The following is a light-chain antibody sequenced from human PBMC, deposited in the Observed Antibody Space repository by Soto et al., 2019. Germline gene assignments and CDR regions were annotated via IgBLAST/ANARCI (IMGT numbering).Light chain of an antibody. Sequence: IVLTQSPAPLSLAPGERAPLACRASQSVSSYLAWYQQKPGQAPRLLIYDASSRTTGIPDRCSGSGSGTVFILTISRLEPEDVAVYYCQQYGSSPVTLGGGTKVDIK. CDR2: DAS. V-gene: IGKV3-20*01. CDR1: QSVSSY. J-gene: IGKJ4*01. CDR3: QQYGSSPVT.